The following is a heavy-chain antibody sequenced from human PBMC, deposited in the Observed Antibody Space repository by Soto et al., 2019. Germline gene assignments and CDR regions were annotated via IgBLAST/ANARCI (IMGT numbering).Heavy chain of an antibody. J-gene: IGHJ4*02. D-gene: IGHD5-18*01. CDR3: ARGLGYSYGCFDY. CDR2: INPSDGST. V-gene: IGHV1-46*01. CDR1: GSTFTGYN. Sequence: ASVKVSCQASGSTFTGYNIHWVRQAPGQGLEWMGIINPSDGSTSYAQKFQGRVTMTRDTSTSTVYMELSSLTSEDTAVYYCARGLGYSYGCFDYWAQGTLVTVS.